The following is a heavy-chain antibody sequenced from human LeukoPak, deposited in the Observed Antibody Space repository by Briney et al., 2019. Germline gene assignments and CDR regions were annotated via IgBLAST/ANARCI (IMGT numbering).Heavy chain of an antibody. Sequence: PGGSLRLTCAASGFKFKTYWMTWVRQAPGKGLEWVASIKPDGSEKYHVDSVEGRFTIPRDTGKSSLYLQMNSLRGEDTAFYYCARGHYGMDVWGQGTTVIVSS. CDR2: IKPDGSEK. CDR3: ARGHYGMDV. V-gene: IGHV3-7*01. J-gene: IGHJ6*02. CDR1: GFKFKTYW.